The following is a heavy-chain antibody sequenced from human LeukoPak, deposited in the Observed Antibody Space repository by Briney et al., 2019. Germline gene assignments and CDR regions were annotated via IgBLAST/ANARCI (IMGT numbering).Heavy chain of an antibody. J-gene: IGHJ3*02. CDR1: GYTFTSYG. D-gene: IGHD3-9*01. CDR3: ARGAWLFNDILTGSPDAFDI. CDR2: ISAYNGNT. Sequence: GASVKVSCKASGYTFTSYGISWVRQAPGQGLEWMGWISAYNGNTNYAQKLQGRVTMTTDTSTSTAYMELRSLRSDDTAVYYCARGAWLFNDILTGSPDAFDIWGQGTMVTVSS. V-gene: IGHV1-18*04.